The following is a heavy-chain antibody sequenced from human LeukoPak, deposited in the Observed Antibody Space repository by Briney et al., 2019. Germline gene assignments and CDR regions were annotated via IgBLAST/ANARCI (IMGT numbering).Heavy chain of an antibody. V-gene: IGHV4-4*07. CDR2: IYTSGST. CDR1: DGSISSDY. Sequence: ASETLSLTCTVSDGSISSDYWSCIRQPAGKGLEWIGRIYTSGSTNYIPSLKSRVTMSVDTSKNQFSLKLSSVTAADTAVYYCARGQKATTLANFVGYMDVWGKGTTVTVSS. D-gene: IGHD4/OR15-4a*01. J-gene: IGHJ6*03. CDR3: ARGQKATTLANFVGYMDV.